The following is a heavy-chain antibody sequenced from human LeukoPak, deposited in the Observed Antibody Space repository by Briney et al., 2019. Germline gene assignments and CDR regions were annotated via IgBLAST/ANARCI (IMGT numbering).Heavy chain of an antibody. CDR3: ARYCSGGSCYSRGSFDD. D-gene: IGHD2-15*01. CDR1: GFTFSDYY. J-gene: IGHJ4*02. V-gene: IGHV3-11*01. Sequence: GGSLRLSCVASGFTFSDYYMSWIRQAPGKGLAWVSYISSSGSTIYYADSVQGRLTISRDNAKNSLYLQTNSLRAEDTAVYYCARYCSGGSCYSRGSFDDWGQGTLVTVSS. CDR2: ISSSGSTI.